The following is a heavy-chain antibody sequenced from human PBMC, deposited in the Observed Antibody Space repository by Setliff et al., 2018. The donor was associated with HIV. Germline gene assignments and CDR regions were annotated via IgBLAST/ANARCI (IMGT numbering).Heavy chain of an antibody. CDR2: INHSGST. J-gene: IGHJ5*02. V-gene: IGHV4-34*01. D-gene: IGHD3-22*01. Sequence: GSLRLSCAASGFSFSTSWMSWVRQAPGKGLEWIGEINHSGSTNYNPSLKSRVTISVDTSKNQFSLKLSSVTAADTAVYYCARSVRHRTVTMIVGRFDPWGQGALVTVSS. CDR3: ARSVRHRTVTMIVGRFDP. CDR1: GFSFSTSW.